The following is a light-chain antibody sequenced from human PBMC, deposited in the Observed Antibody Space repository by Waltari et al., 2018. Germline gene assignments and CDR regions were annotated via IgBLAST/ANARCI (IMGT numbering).Light chain of an antibody. CDR1: SGDVGAYNF. J-gene: IGLJ1*01. Sequence: QSALTQPASVSGSPGQSVTISCTGTSGDVGAYNFISWYQQHPAKAPNLMIYDVSKRPLGVSIPVSGSKSGNTASLTSSEPLTEDDAVYDGGAHTTSSGVFGTGTKVTVL. CDR2: DVS. CDR3: GAHTTSSGV. V-gene: IGLV2-14*01.